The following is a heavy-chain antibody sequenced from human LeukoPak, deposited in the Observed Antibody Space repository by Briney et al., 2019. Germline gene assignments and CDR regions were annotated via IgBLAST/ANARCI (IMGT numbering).Heavy chain of an antibody. D-gene: IGHD6-13*01. V-gene: IGHV1-69*02. J-gene: IGHJ6*02. CDR1: GGTFSSYT. CDR2: IIPILGIA. CDR3: ASGDVQQLVYRYYGMDV. Sequence: GAAVKVSCKASGGTFSSYTISWVRQAPGQGLEWMGRIIPILGIANYAQKFQGRVTITPDKSTSTAYMELSSLRSEDTAVYYCASGDVQQLVYRYYGMDVWGQGTTVTVSS.